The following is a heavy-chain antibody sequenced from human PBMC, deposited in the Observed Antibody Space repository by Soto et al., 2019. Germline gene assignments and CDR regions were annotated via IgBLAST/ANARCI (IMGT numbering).Heavy chain of an antibody. CDR1: GFTFSSYE. CDR2: ISSSGSTI. V-gene: IGHV3-48*03. Sequence: EVQLVESGGGLVQPGGSLRLSCAASGFTFSSYEMNWVRQAPGKGLEWVSYISSSGSTIYYADSVKGRFTISRDNAKNSLYLQMNSLRAEDTAVYYCARVHKGGYYYYGMDVWGQGTTVTVSS. J-gene: IGHJ6*02. CDR3: ARVHKGGYYYYGMDV.